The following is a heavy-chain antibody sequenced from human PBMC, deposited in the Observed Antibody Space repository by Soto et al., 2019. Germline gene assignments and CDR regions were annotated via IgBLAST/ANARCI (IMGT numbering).Heavy chain of an antibody. V-gene: IGHV1-18*01. CDR1: GYTFTSYG. J-gene: IGHJ3*02. CDR2: ISAYNGNT. D-gene: IGHD2-15*01. CDR3: ARNALYCSGGSCSIDAFDI. Sequence: GASVKVSCKASGYTFTSYGISWVRQAPGQGLEWMGWISAYNGNTNYAQKLQGRVTMTTDTSTSTAYTGLRSLRSDDTAVYYCARNALYCSGGSCSIDAFDIWGQGTMVTVSS.